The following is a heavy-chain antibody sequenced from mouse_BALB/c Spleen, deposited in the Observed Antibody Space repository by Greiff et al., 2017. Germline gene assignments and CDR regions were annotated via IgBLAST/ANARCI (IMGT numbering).Heavy chain of an antibody. V-gene: IGHV6-6*02. Sequence: EVKLMESGGGLVQPGGSMKLSCVASGFTFSNYWMNWVRQSPEKGLEWVAEIRLKSNNYATHYAESVKGRFTISRDDSKSSVYLQMNNLRAEDTGIYYCTRDNYRYDGYYFDYWGQGTTLTVSS. CDR3: TRDNYRYDGYYFDY. J-gene: IGHJ2*01. CDR2: IRLKSNNYAT. CDR1: GFTFSNYW. D-gene: IGHD2-14*01.